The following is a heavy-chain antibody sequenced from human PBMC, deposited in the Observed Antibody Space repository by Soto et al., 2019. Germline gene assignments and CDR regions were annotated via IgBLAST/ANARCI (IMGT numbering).Heavy chain of an antibody. CDR1: GYTFTSYG. CDR3: ARIVVPAAIDWFDP. Sequence: ASVKVSCKASGYTFTSYGISWARQAPGQGLEWMGWISAYNGNTNYAQKLQGRVTMTTDTSTSTAYMELRSLRSDDTAVYYCARIVVPAAIDWFDPWGQGTLVTVSS. J-gene: IGHJ5*02. D-gene: IGHD2-2*01. CDR2: ISAYNGNT. V-gene: IGHV1-18*04.